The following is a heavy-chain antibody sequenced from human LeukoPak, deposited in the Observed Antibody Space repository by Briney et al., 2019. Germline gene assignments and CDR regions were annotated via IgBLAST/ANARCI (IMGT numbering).Heavy chain of an antibody. D-gene: IGHD6-6*01. CDR2: ISYGGSNK. J-gene: IGHJ4*02. V-gene: IGHV3-30-3*01. CDR3: ARDSHQSSDY. CDR1: GFTFSSYA. Sequence: PGRSLRLSCAASGFTFSSYAMRWVRQAPGKGLEWVAVISYGGSNKYYADSVKGRFTISRDNSKNTLYLQMNSLRAEDTAVYYCARDSHQSSDYWGQGTLVTVSS.